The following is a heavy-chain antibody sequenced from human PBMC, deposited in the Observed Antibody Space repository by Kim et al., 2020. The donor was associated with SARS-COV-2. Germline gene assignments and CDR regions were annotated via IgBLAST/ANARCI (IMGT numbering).Heavy chain of an antibody. CDR1: GFTFSSYA. J-gene: IGHJ5*02. D-gene: IGHD3-3*01. Sequence: GGSLRLSCAASGFTFSSYAMHWVRQAPGKGLEWVAVISYDGSNKYYADSVKGRFTISRDNSKNTLYLQMNSLRAEDTAVYYCARATFDDFWSGSWWFDPWGQGSLVTVSS. CDR3: ARATFDDFWSGSWWFDP. CDR2: ISYDGSNK. V-gene: IGHV3-30-3*01.